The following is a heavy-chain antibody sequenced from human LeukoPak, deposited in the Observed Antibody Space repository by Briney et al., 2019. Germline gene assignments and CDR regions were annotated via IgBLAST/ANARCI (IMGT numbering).Heavy chain of an antibody. CDR1: GYTFTSYG. V-gene: IGHV1-18*01. Sequence: GASVKVSCKASGYTFTSYGISWVRQAPGQGLEWMGWISAYNGNTNYAQKLQGRVTMTTDTSTSTAYMELRSLRSDDTAVYYCARDRARPAAGRLDWYDPWGQGTLVTVSS. CDR3: ARDRARPAAGRLDWYDP. D-gene: IGHD6-13*01. J-gene: IGHJ5*02. CDR2: ISAYNGNT.